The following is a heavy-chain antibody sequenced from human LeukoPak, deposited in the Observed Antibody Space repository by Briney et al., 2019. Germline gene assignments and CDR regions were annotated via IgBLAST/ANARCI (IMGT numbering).Heavy chain of an antibody. D-gene: IGHD3-10*01. V-gene: IGHV4-30-2*01. J-gene: IGHJ5*02. CDR3: ARDSYGLGSNYFDP. CDR1: GASVSSGGSS. CDR2: IYHIVNT. Sequence: PSQTLSLTCAATGASVSSGGSSWAWIRQPPGKGLEWIGYIYHIVNTFYNPSLQSRVTILVDRAKNQVSLRLTSVTAADTAVYYCARDSYGLGSNYFDPWGQGTLVTVSS.